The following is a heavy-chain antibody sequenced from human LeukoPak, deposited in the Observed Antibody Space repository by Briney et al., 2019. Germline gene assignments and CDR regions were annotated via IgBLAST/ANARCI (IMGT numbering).Heavy chain of an antibody. V-gene: IGHV4-59*08. D-gene: IGHD2-15*01. CDR1: NGSISSYY. CDR2: IYYSGST. CDR3: ARSCGGGSCNHFYYGMDV. J-gene: IGHJ6*02. Sequence: TETLSLTCTVSNGSISSYYWSWIRQPPGKGLEWIGFIYYSGSTNYNPSLKSRVTISVDTSKNQYSLKLTSVTAADTAMYYCARSCGGGSCNHFYYGMDVWGQGTTVTVSS.